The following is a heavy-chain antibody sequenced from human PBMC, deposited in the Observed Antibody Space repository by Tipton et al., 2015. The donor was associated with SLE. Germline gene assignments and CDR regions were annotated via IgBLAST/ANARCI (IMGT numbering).Heavy chain of an antibody. J-gene: IGHJ4*02. CDR3: AREEHNWNEEDFWGY. Sequence: SLRLSCAASGFTFSSYGMHWVRQAPGKGLEWVAVIWYDGSNKYYADSVKGRFTISRDNSKNTLYLQMNSLRAEDTAVYYCAREEHNWNEEDFWGYWGQGTLVTVSS. CDR1: GFTFSSYG. D-gene: IGHD1-20*01. CDR2: IWYDGSNK. V-gene: IGHV3-33*01.